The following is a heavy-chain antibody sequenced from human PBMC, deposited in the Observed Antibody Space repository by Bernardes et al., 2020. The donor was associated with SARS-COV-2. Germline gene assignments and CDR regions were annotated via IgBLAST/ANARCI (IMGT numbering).Heavy chain of an antibody. J-gene: IGHJ5*02. V-gene: IGHV4-61*08. Sequence: SETLSLTCTVYGDSVSDGDYYWSWLRRPPGKGLEWIGYIYHSGNTYYNPTLRSRLTLSVDKSKIPFSLNLRRVTGADTAIYYCARVLVNVVTFAPSGQGAMVPVS. CDR3: ARVLVNVVTFAP. CDR2: IYHSGNT. CDR1: GDSVSDGDYY. D-gene: IGHD6-6*01.